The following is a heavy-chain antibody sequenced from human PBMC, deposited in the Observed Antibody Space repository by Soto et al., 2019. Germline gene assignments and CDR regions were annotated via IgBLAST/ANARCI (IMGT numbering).Heavy chain of an antibody. CDR1: GGSISSSNW. D-gene: IGHD7-27*01. Sequence: SETLSLTCAVSGGSISSSNWWSWVRQPPGKGLEWIGEIYHSGSTNYNPSLKSRVTISVDKSKNQFSLKLGSVTAADTAVYYCAKTILSGAYGMAVWGQGTTVTVSS. CDR2: IYHSGST. CDR3: AKTILSGAYGMAV. J-gene: IGHJ6*02. V-gene: IGHV4-4*02.